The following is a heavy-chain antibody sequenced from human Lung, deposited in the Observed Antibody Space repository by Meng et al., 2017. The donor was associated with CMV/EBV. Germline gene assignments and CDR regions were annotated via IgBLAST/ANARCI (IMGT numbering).Heavy chain of an antibody. J-gene: IGHJ6*02. Sequence: GSVKVSCKASGYTFASYDSSWVRQAPGQGREWRGWMNPNSGNTDSAQNFEGGVTVIRNTSISTAYMELSSLRSEDTAVYYCARAVYCIGTTCFFYPMDVWGQGTTVTVSS. D-gene: IGHD2-2*01. CDR2: MNPNSGNT. V-gene: IGHV1-8*01. CDR1: GYTFASYD. CDR3: ARAVYCIGTTCFFYPMDV.